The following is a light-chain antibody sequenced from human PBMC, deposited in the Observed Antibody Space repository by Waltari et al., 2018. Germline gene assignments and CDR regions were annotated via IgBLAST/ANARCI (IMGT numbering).Light chain of an antibody. CDR1: NIGSES. V-gene: IGLV3-21*02. J-gene: IGLJ1*01. Sequence: SYVLTQPPSVSVAPGQTARITCGGHNIGSESVHWYQQKPGQAPVLVVYDDSDRPSGIPERFSGSNSGNTATLTINRVEAGDEADYYCQVWDGSSDHYVFGTGTTVTVL. CDR2: DDS. CDR3: QVWDGSSDHYV.